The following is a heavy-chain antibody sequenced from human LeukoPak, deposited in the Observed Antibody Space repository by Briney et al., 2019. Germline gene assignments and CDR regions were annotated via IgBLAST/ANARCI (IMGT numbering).Heavy chain of an antibody. V-gene: IGHV4-34*01. J-gene: IGHJ4*02. Sequence: PSETLSLTCAVYGGSFSGYYWSWIRQPPGKGLEWIGEINHSGSTNYNPSLKSRVTISVDTSKNQFSLKLSSVTAADTAVYYCAGGSGGYGSSDYWGQGTLVTVSS. CDR1: GGSFSGYY. CDR2: INHSGST. CDR3: AGGSGGYGSSDY. D-gene: IGHD6-6*01.